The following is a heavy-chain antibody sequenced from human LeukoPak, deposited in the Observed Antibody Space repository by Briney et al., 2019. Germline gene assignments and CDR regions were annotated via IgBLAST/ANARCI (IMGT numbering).Heavy chain of an antibody. CDR3: ARSESRGISGYDYYAFDI. D-gene: IGHD5-12*01. CDR2: VSGSGTTT. J-gene: IGHJ3*02. CDR1: GFTFSTYA. V-gene: IGHV3-23*01. Sequence: PGGSLRLSCAASGFTFSTYAMSWVRQAPGKGLEWVSGVSGSGTTTYYADSVKGRFTIYRDNSKNTLYLRMDSLRAEDTAVYYCARSESRGISGYDYYAFDIWGQGTMVTVSS.